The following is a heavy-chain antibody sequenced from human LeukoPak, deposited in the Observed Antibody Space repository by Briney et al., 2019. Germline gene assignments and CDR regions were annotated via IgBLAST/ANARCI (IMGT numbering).Heavy chain of an antibody. J-gene: IGHJ4*02. CDR1: GGSISSYY. V-gene: IGHV4-59*01. D-gene: IGHD5-12*01. Sequence: PSETLSLTCTVSGGSISSYYWSWIRQPPGKGLEWIGYIYYSGSTNYNPSLKSRVTISVDTSKNQFSLKLSSVTAADTAVYYCTRGAGWLIDYWGQGILVTVSS. CDR2: IYYSGST. CDR3: TRGAGWLIDY.